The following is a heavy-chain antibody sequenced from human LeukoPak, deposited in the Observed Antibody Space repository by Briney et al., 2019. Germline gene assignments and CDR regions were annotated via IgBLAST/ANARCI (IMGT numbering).Heavy chain of an antibody. D-gene: IGHD3-22*01. Sequence: ASVKVSCKASGYTFTSYYIHWVRQAPGQGLEWMAIISPSGGSTRYAQKFQGRVTMTRDTSTSTVYMELSSLRSEDTAVYYCARHLRPSYDSSGYYYPGDYWGQGTLVTVSS. J-gene: IGHJ4*02. CDR3: ARHLRPSYDSSGYYYPGDY. V-gene: IGHV1-46*01. CDR1: GYTFTSYY. CDR2: ISPSGGST.